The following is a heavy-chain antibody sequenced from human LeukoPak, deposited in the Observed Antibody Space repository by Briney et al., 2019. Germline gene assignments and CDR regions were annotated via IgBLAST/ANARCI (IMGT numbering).Heavy chain of an antibody. CDR1: GFTFSSYW. V-gene: IGHV3-7*01. CDR2: IKHDGSEK. J-gene: IGHJ4*02. D-gene: IGHD6-19*01. CDR3: AKGGWLVPDFV. Sequence: GGSLRLSCAASGFTFSSYWMSWVRQAPGKGLEWVANIKHDGSEKYYVDSVKGRFTISRDNSKNTLYLQMNSLRAEDTAVYYCAKGGWLVPDFVWGQGTLVTVSS.